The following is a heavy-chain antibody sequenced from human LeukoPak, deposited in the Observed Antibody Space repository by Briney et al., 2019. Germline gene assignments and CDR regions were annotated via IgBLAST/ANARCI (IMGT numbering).Heavy chain of an antibody. J-gene: IGHJ4*02. CDR1: GGSFSGYY. CDR2: INHSGST. D-gene: IGHD2-15*01. V-gene: IGHV4-34*01. CDR3: ARTIYDLGYCSGGSCSRSYYFDY. Sequence: SETLSLTCAVYGGSFSGYYWSWIRQPPGKGLEWIGEINHSGSTNYNPSLKSRVTISVDTSKNQFSLKLSSVTAADTAVHYCARTIYDLGYCSGGSCSRSYYFDYWGQGTLVTVSS.